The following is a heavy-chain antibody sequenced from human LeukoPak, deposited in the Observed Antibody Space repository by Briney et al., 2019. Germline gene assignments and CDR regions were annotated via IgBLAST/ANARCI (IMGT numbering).Heavy chain of an antibody. D-gene: IGHD3-10*01. CDR1: GYTFTGYY. CDR3: ARSRVLLWFGELTEGLFDY. V-gene: IGHV1-2*04. CDR2: INPNSGGT. J-gene: IGHJ4*02. Sequence: ASVKVSCKASGYTFTGYYMHWVRQAPGQGLEWMGWINPNSGGTNYAQKFQGWVTMTRDTSISTAYMELSRLRSDDTAVYYCARSRVLLWFGELTEGLFDYWGQGTLVTVSS.